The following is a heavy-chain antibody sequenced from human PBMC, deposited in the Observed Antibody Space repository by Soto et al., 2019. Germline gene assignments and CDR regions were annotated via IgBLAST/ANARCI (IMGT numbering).Heavy chain of an antibody. Sequence: GGSLRLSCAASGFTFSGYWMSWVRQAPGKGLEWVANIKQDGSEKNYVDSVKGRFTISRDNAKNSLYLQMNSLRAEDTAVYYCARRNDYSNSRARGYYYYYMDVWGKGTTVTVSS. CDR2: IKQDGSEK. V-gene: IGHV3-7*01. D-gene: IGHD4-4*01. CDR3: ARRNDYSNSRARGYYYYYMDV. CDR1: GFTFSGYW. J-gene: IGHJ6*03.